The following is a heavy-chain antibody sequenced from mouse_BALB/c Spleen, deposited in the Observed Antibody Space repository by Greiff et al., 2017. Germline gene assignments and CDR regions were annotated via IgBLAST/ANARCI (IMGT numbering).Heavy chain of an antibody. CDR3: ARDLGRDAMDY. V-gene: IGHV5-4*02. J-gene: IGHJ4*01. Sequence: EVKLVESGGGLVKPGGSLKLSCAASGFTFSDYYMYWVRQTPEKRLEWVATISDGGSYTYYPDSVKGRFTISRDNAKNNLYLQMSSLKSEDTAMYYCARDLGRDAMDYWGQGTSVTVSS. CDR2: ISDGGSYT. D-gene: IGHD4-1*01. CDR1: GFTFSDYY.